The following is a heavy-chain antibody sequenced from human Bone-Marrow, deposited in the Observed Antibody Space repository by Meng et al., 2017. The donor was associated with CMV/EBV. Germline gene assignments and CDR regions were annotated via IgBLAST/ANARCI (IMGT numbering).Heavy chain of an antibody. Sequence: GGSLRLSCAASGFTFSSYDMHWVRQATGKGLEWVSAIGTAGDTYYPGSVKGRFTISRENAKNSLYLQMNSLRAGDTAVYYCARAGRDYYDSTYAYWGQRKLVHVAS. D-gene: IGHD3-22*01. J-gene: IGHJ4*02. CDR2: IGTAGDT. CDR3: ARAGRDYYDSTYAY. V-gene: IGHV3-13*01. CDR1: GFTFSSYD.